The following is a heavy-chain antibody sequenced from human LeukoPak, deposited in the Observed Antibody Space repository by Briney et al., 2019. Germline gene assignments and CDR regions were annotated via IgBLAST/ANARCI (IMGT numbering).Heavy chain of an antibody. CDR3: ARVVSRYYDSSGYYYAFDY. V-gene: IGHV4-31*03. Sequence: RTSETLSLTCTVSGGSISSGGYYWSWIRQHPGKGLEWIGYIYYSGSTYYNPSLKSRVTISVDTSKNQFSLKLSSVTAADTAVYYCARVVSRYYDSSGYYYAFDYWGQGTLVTVSS. CDR2: IYYSGST. J-gene: IGHJ4*02. CDR1: GGSISSGGYY. D-gene: IGHD3-22*01.